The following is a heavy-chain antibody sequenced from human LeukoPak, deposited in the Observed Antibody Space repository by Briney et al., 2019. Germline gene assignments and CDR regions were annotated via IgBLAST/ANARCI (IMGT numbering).Heavy chain of an antibody. CDR3: ARGVEPLAANTLAY. CDR1: GFTVITND. J-gene: IGHJ4*02. CDR2: LYSDGNK. D-gene: IGHD1-14*01. V-gene: IGHV3-53*01. Sequence: GGSLRLSCAASGFTVITNDMTWVRQAPGKGLEWVSVLYSDGNKKYADSVQGRFTISRDNSKNTQYLEMNSLSPDDTAVYYCARGVEPLAANTLAYWGQGTLVTVSS.